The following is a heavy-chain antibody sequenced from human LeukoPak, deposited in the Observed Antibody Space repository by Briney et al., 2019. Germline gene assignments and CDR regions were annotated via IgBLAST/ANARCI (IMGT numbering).Heavy chain of an antibody. Sequence: GASVKVSCKASGYTFTSYDINWVRQATGQGLEWMGWMNPNSGNTGYAQKFQGRVTMTRNTSISTAYMELSSLRSEDTAVYYCARGRRLRGRVTLNYYYYYYMDVWGKGTTVTISS. D-gene: IGHD3-10*01. J-gene: IGHJ6*03. V-gene: IGHV1-8*01. CDR1: GYTFTSYD. CDR2: MNPNSGNT. CDR3: ARGRRLRGRVTLNYYYYYYMDV.